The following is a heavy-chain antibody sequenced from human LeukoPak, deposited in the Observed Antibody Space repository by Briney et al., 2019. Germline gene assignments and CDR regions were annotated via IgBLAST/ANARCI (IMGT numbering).Heavy chain of an antibody. CDR1: GGTFSSYA. V-gene: IGHV1-69*06. D-gene: IGHD3-22*01. CDR3: ASDPDYYDSSGYTFDP. Sequence: SVKVSCKASGGTFSSYAISWVRQAPGQGLEWMGRIIPIFGTANYAQKFQGRVTITADKSTSTAYMELSSLRSEDTAVYYCASDPDYYDSSGYTFDPWGQGTLVTVSS. CDR2: IIPIFGTA. J-gene: IGHJ5*02.